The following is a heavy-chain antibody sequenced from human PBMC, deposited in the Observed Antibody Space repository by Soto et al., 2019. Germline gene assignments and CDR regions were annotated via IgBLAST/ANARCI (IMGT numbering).Heavy chain of an antibody. CDR3: VRDGQGDYYDSSGYYHTYYFDY. CDR2: IYTSGST. V-gene: IGHV4-4*07. J-gene: IGHJ4*02. CDR1: GGSISSYY. Sequence: QVQLQESGPGLVKPSETLSLTCTVSGGSISSYYWSWIRQPAGKGLEWIGRIYTSGSTNYNPSLKRRVNMSVDSTKNPVLLKLSSVTAAGTAVYYCVRDGQGDYYDSSGYYHTYYFDYCGQGTLVTVSS. D-gene: IGHD3-22*01.